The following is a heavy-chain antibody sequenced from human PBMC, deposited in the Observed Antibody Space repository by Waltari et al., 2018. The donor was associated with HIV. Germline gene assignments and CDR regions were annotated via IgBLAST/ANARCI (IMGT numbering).Heavy chain of an antibody. CDR2: VNPDNGDT. CDR3: ASSSGNYHYF. Sequence: QVQLVQSGAEVKKHGASVKVSCKAPGYSFTGLYIHWVRQAPGHGLECMGRVNPDNGDTHYAQNFQGRLTLTRDTSFTTAYMDMSGLTSKDTAVYFCASSSGNYHYFWGQGTLVTVSS. CDR1: GYSFTGLY. V-gene: IGHV1-2*02. J-gene: IGHJ4*02. D-gene: IGHD3-10*01.